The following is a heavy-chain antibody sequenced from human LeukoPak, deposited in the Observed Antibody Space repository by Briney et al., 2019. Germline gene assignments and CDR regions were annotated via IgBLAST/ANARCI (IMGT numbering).Heavy chain of an antibody. CDR2: IYHSGST. V-gene: IGHV4-4*02. Sequence: PSGTLSLTCAVSGGSISSSNWWSWVRQPPGKGLEWIGEIYHSGSTNYNPSLKSRVTISVDKSKNQFSLKLSSVTAADTAVYFCAKPSNYYGSATDAFDFWGQGTMVTVSS. CDR3: AKPSNYYGSATDAFDF. D-gene: IGHD3-10*01. CDR1: GGSISSSNW. J-gene: IGHJ3*01.